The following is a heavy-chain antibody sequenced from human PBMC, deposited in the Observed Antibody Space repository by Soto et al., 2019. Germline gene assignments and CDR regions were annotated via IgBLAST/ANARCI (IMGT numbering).Heavy chain of an antibody. CDR1: GFTFSTYG. J-gene: IGHJ4*02. CDR2: ISSDGSNK. CDR3: AKDPGYGLDY. Sequence: QVQLVESGGGVVQPGRSLRLSCAGSGFTFSTYGMHWVRQAPGKGLELVAAISSDGSNKYYADSVKGRFTISRDISKNTLYLQMNSLRAEDTAVYYCAKDPGYGLDYWGQGTLVTVSS. D-gene: IGHD5-12*01. V-gene: IGHV3-30*18.